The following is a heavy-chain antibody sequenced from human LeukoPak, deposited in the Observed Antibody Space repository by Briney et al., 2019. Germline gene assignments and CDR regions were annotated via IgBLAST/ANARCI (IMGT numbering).Heavy chain of an antibody. D-gene: IGHD2-15*01. V-gene: IGHV4-59*01. CDR1: GGSISSYY. J-gene: IGHJ6*04. CDR2: VSYSGSI. CDR3: ARDGVVVVAARGLDV. Sequence: SETLSLTCTVSGGSISSYYWSWIRQPPGKGLEWIGYVSYSGSINYNPSLKGRVTISVDTSKNQFSLKLTSVTAADTAVYYCARDGVVVVAARGLDVWGKGTTVTVSS.